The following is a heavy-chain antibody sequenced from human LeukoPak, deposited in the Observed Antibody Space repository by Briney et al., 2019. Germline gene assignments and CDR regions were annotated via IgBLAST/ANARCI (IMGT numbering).Heavy chain of an antibody. J-gene: IGHJ4*02. D-gene: IGHD1-1*01. CDR2: ISYSGST. CDR1: GDSINSINKYY. CDR3: VRGGPENDNWRYYVDF. Sequence: SETLSLTCTVSGDSINSINKYYWSWIRQSPGKGLEWIGYISYSGSTNCNPSLKSRVTISVDTSKNQFSLKMTSVTAADTAVYYCVRGGPENDNWRYYVDFWGQGSLVTVSS. V-gene: IGHV4-61*01.